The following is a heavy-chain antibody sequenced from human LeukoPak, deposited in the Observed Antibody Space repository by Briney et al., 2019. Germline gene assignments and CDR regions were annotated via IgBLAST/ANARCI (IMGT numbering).Heavy chain of an antibody. Sequence: PGGSLRLSCAASGFTFDDYAMHWVRQAPGKGLEWVSGISWNSGSIGYADSVKGRFTISRDNAKNSLYLQMNSLRAEDMALYYCAKDSSGYPEYFQHWGQGTLVTVSS. D-gene: IGHD3-22*01. CDR3: AKDSSGYPEYFQH. J-gene: IGHJ1*01. V-gene: IGHV3-9*03. CDR2: ISWNSGSI. CDR1: GFTFDDYA.